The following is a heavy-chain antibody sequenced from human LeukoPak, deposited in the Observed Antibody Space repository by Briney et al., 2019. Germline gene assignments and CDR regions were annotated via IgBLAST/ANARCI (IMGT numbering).Heavy chain of an antibody. CDR3: AREGRSFFFEY. J-gene: IGHJ4*02. CDR1: GFTFSSYE. V-gene: IGHV3-48*03. Sequence: PGGSLRHSRAASGFTFSSYEMNWVRQAPGKGLEWVSYISSSGGTIYYADSVKGRFSISRDNAKSSLYLQMDSLRAEDTAVYYCAREGRSFFFEYWGQGILVTVST. CDR2: ISSSGGTI. D-gene: IGHD1-26*01.